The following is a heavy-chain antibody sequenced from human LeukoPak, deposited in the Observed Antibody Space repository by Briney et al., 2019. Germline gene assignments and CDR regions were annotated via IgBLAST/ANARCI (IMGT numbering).Heavy chain of an antibody. J-gene: IGHJ4*02. Sequence: QPGRSLRLSCAASGFTFSSYAMHWVRQAPGKGLEGVAVISYDGSNKYYADSVKGRFTISRDNSKNTLYLQMNSLRAEDTAVYYCARAREGWSSGWYFDYWGQGTLVTVSS. CDR2: ISYDGSNK. CDR3: ARAREGWSSGWYFDY. D-gene: IGHD6-19*01. CDR1: GFTFSSYA. V-gene: IGHV3-30-3*01.